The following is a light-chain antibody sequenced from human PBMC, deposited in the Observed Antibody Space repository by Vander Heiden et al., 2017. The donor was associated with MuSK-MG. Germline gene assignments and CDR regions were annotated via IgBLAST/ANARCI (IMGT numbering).Light chain of an antibody. J-gene: IGLJ1*01. V-gene: IGLV3-21*02. CDR3: QAWDSSSDQFG. CDR2: VDS. Sequence: SYLLTQAPSVPGAPGQTARFTCGGNNIGSKSVHWYQQKPGQAPVLVGDVDSDRPSGIPERFAGYNSGKTATLTISRVEAGDEADYDWQAWDSSSDQFGFGTGTKLTVL. CDR1: NIGSKS.